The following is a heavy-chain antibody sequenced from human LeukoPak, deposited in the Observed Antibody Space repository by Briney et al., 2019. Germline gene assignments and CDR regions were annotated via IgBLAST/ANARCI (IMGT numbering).Heavy chain of an antibody. CDR3: AKDITIVRGACDYYGMDV. Sequence: PGGSLRLSCAASGFTFSNYAMSCGRQAPGKGLGWGSGISASGDSSYYADSVKGRFTISRDNPKNTLYLQMHSLTAEDTAVYYCAKDITIVRGACDYYGMDVWGQGTTVIVSS. CDR2: ISASGDSS. D-gene: IGHD3-10*01. V-gene: IGHV3-23*01. J-gene: IGHJ6*02. CDR1: GFTFSNYA.